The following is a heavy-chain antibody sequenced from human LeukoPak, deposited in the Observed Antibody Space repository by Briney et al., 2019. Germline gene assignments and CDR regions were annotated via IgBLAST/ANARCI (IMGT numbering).Heavy chain of an antibody. D-gene: IGHD6-6*01. CDR2: ISWNSGSI. CDR3: AKAITRYTSIARLELDY. J-gene: IGHJ4*02. CDR1: GFTFDDYA. V-gene: IGHV3-9*01. Sequence: GGFLRLSCAASGFTFDDYAMHWVRQAPGKGLEWVSGISWNSGSIGYADSVRGRFTIPRDNAKNSLYLQMNSLRAEDTALYYCAKAITRYTSIARLELDYWGQGTLVTVSS.